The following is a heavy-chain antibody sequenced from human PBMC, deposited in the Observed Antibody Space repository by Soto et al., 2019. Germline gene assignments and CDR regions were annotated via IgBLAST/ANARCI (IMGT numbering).Heavy chain of an antibody. CDR3: ARGGGTILAPLP. V-gene: IGHV1-2*02. J-gene: IGHJ5*02. CDR2: INPNSGAT. CDR1: GYTFTGYF. D-gene: IGHD3-3*01. Sequence: ASVKVSCKASGYTFTGYFMHWVRQAPGQGLEWMGWINPNSGATKYAQKFQGRVTLSRDTSISTAYMELSGLRSDDTAVYYCARGGGTILAPLPWGQGXLVTVYS.